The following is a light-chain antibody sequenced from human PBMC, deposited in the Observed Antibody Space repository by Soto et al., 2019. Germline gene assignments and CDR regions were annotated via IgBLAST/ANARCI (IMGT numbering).Light chain of an antibody. CDR3: QQYNDWPLT. Sequence: EIVMTQSPATLSVSPGERATLSCRASQSLSSNLAWYQQKPGQAPRLLISGASTRATGIPTRFSGSGSGTEFTLTISRLQSEDFAVYYCQQYNDWPLTFGGGTKVELK. J-gene: IGKJ4*01. CDR2: GAS. CDR1: QSLSSN. V-gene: IGKV3D-15*01.